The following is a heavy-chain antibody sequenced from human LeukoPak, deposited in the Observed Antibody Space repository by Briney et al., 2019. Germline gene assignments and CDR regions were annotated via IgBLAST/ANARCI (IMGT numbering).Heavy chain of an antibody. CDR2: IYYSGST. J-gene: IGHJ3*02. Sequence: SETLSLTGTVSGGSISSYYWSWIRQPPGKGLEWIGYIYYSGSTNYNPSLKSRVTISVDTSKNQFSLKLSSVTAADTAVYYCARDGGSGSYYQTYAFDIWGQGTMVTVSS. D-gene: IGHD1-26*01. CDR3: ARDGGSGSYYQTYAFDI. CDR1: GGSISSYY. V-gene: IGHV4-59*01.